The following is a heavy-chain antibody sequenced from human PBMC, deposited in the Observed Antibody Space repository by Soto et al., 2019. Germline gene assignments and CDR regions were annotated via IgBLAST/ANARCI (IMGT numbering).Heavy chain of an antibody. CDR2: ISYIGNT. D-gene: IGHD4-17*01. CDR3: ARRNSGGNWFDP. Sequence: QVQLQESGPGLVKPSETLSLTCTVSVGSVTSGTYFWNWVRQPPGKGLEWIGYISYIGNTDYNPSLKSRVIISVDTSKNQFSLKLSSLTAADTAVYYCARRNSGGNWFDPWGPGTLVTVSS. CDR1: VGSVTSGTYF. V-gene: IGHV4-61*01. J-gene: IGHJ5*02.